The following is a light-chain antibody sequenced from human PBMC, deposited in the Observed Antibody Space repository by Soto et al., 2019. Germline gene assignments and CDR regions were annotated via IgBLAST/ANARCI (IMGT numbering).Light chain of an antibody. CDR3: SSYTSSSTVV. Sequence: QSVLTQPASVSGSPGQSITISCTGTSSDVGGYNYVSWYQQHPGKAPKLMIYHVSNRPSGVSNRFSGSKSGNTASLTISGLQAEDEADYYCSSYTSSSTVVFGGGTQLTVL. J-gene: IGLJ2*01. CDR1: SSDVGGYNY. V-gene: IGLV2-14*01. CDR2: HVS.